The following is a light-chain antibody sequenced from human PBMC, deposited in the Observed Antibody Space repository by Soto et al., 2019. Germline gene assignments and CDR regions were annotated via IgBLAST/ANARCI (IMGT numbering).Light chain of an antibody. CDR3: QQYNRAPFT. CDR2: GAS. V-gene: IGKV1-27*01. J-gene: IGKJ3*01. CDR1: QGISNY. Sequence: DIPMTQSPSSLSAYLGDRVTITCRASQGISNYLAWYQQKPGRLPKLLLFGASTLPTGVPARFSGSGSGTLFTLTISGLLPEDVATYYCQQYNRAPFTFGPGTKV.